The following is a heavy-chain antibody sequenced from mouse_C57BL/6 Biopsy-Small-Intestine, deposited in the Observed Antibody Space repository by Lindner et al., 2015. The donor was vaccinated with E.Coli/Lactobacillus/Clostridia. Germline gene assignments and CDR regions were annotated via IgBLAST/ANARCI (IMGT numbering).Heavy chain of an antibody. CDR1: GYTITSYD. D-gene: IGHD3-2*02. V-gene: IGHV1-81*01. CDR2: IYPRSDST. CDR3: ARKEDRSGSFAF. Sequence: VQLQESGAELARPGASVRLSCKASGYTITSYDINWVKQRTGQGLEWIGEIYPRSDSTYYSEKFRDKATLTADVSSNTAYMELRSLTSEDSAVYFCARKEDRSGSFAFWGQGTLVTVSA. J-gene: IGHJ3*01.